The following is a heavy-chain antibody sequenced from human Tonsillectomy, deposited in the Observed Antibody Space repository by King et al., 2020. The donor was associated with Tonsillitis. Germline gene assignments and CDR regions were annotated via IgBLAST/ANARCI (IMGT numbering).Heavy chain of an antibody. V-gene: IGHV3-30-3*01. CDR2: ISYDGSDK. CDR1: GFTFSKYA. J-gene: IGHJ4*02. CDR3: ARGLRGYSYGTLDY. D-gene: IGHD5-18*01. Sequence: QLVQSGGGVVQPGRSLRLSCAASGFTFSKYAMYWVRQAPGKGLEWVAVISYDGSDKYYADSVEGRFTISRDNSKNTLYLQMDSLRDEDTAVYYCARGLRGYSYGTLDYWGQGTLVTVSS.